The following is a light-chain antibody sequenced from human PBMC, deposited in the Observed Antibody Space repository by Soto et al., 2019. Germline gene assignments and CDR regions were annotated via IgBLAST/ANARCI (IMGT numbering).Light chain of an antibody. V-gene: IGKV3-20*01. CDR3: QQYDHSPRT. J-gene: IGKJ1*01. CDR2: GVS. CDR1: QSLKRTF. Sequence: IILTQSPGTLSLSPGERATLSCRASQSLKRTFLAWYQHKPGQSPRLLISGVSSRAAGVPDRFSGSGSGTDFTLTISRLEHQDSAVYFCQQYDHSPRTFCQGTKVDIK.